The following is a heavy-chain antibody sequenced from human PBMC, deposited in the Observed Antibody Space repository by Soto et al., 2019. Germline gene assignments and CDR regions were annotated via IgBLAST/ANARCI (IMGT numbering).Heavy chain of an antibody. CDR3: AREGDSSGYFDY. V-gene: IGHV4-59*01. CDR2: IYYSGST. J-gene: IGHJ4*02. D-gene: IGHD3-22*01. CDR1: GGSISSYY. Sequence: KTSENLSLTCTVSGGSISSYYWSWIRQPPGKGLEWIGYIYYSGSTNYNPSLKSRVTISVDTSKNQFSLKLSSVTAADTAVYYCAREGDSSGYFDYWGQGTLVTVSS.